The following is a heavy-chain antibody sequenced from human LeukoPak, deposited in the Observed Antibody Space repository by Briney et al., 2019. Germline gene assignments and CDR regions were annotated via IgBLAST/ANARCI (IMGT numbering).Heavy chain of an antibody. CDR3: ARERARYSSVAFDI. CDR2: IIPIFGTA. CDR1: GYTFTSYY. V-gene: IGHV1-69*13. J-gene: IGHJ3*02. Sequence: SVKVSCKASGYTFTSYYMHWVRQAPGQGLEWMGGIIPIFGTANYAQKFQGRVTITADESTSTAYMELSSLRSEDTAVYYCARERARYSSVAFDIWGQGTMVTVSS. D-gene: IGHD5-18*01.